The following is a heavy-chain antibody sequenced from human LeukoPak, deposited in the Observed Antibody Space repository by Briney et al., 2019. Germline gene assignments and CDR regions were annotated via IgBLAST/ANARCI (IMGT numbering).Heavy chain of an antibody. CDR2: IYHSGST. CDR1: GGSISSGGYY. CDR3: ARRENWKEYYFDY. D-gene: IGHD1-1*01. J-gene: IGHJ4*02. Sequence: SETLSLTCTVSGGSISSGGYYWSWIRQPPGKGLEWIGYIYHSGSTYYNPSLKSRVTISVDRSKNQFSLKLSSVTAADTAVYYCARRENWKEYYFDYWGQGTLVTVSS. V-gene: IGHV4-30-2*01.